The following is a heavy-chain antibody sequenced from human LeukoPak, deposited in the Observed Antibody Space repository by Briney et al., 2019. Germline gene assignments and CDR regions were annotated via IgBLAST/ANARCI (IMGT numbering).Heavy chain of an antibody. J-gene: IGHJ4*02. V-gene: IGHV3-30*04. CDR1: GFTFSSYA. D-gene: IGHD5-12*01. Sequence: GGSLRLSCAASGFTFSSYAMYWVRQAPGKGLEWVAVISYDGSDKFYADSVKGRFTISRDSSKNTLYLQMDSLRPEDTAVYYCARARPSMWIDYWGQGTLVTVSS. CDR2: ISYDGSDK. CDR3: ARARPSMWIDY.